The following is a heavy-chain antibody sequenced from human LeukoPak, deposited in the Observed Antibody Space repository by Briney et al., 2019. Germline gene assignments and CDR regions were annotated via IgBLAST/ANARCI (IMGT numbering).Heavy chain of an antibody. Sequence: SETLSLTCTVSGGSNSGYYWSWIRQPPGQGLEWIAYIHSNGYTNYNPSLKSRVTISVDTSKNQFSLKVTSVTAADTAMYYCTKREGPMSGSYDYFDPWGQGTLVTVS. CDR3: TKREGPMSGSYDYFDP. CDR2: IHSNGYT. CDR1: GGSNSGYY. D-gene: IGHD1-26*01. V-gene: IGHV4-4*09. J-gene: IGHJ5*02.